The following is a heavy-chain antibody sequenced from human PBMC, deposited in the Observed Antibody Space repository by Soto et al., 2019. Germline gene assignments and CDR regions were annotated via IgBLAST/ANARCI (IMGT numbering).Heavy chain of an antibody. Sequence: PGGSLRLSCAASGFTCSSYAMSWVRQAPGKGLEWVSAISGSGGSTYYADSVKGRFTISRDNSKNTLYLQMNSLRAEDTAVYYCATRRDDFWRGYPFAYRGQGTLVTVSS. J-gene: IGHJ4*02. V-gene: IGHV3-23*01. CDR2: ISGSGGST. D-gene: IGHD3-3*01. CDR3: ATRRDDFWRGYPFAY. CDR1: GFTCSSYA.